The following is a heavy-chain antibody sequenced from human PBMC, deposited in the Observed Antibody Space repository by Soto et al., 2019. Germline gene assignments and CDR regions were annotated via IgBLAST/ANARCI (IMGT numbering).Heavy chain of an antibody. CDR2: ISGSGGST. D-gene: IGHD3-3*01. Sequence: GGSLRLSCAASGFTFSSYAMSWVRQAPGKGLEWVSAISGSGGSTYYADSVKGRFTISRDNSKNTLYLQMNSLRAEDTAVYYCAKDGEPAYYDFWSGYYPAQWFDPWGQGTLVTVSS. V-gene: IGHV3-23*01. J-gene: IGHJ5*02. CDR3: AKDGEPAYYDFWSGYYPAQWFDP. CDR1: GFTFSSYA.